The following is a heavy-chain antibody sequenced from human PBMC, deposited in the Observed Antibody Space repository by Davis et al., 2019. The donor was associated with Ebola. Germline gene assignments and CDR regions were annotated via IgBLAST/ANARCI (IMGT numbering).Heavy chain of an antibody. D-gene: IGHD3-16*01. Sequence: AASVKVSCKASGYTFTGYYMHWVRQAPGQGLEWMGWINPNSGGTNYAQKFQGRVTMTRDTSISTAYMELSSLRSEDTAVYYCARTVGDIYYYGMDVWGQGTTVTVSS. CDR1: GYTFTGYY. CDR3: ARTVGDIYYYGMDV. CDR2: INPNSGGT. J-gene: IGHJ6*02. V-gene: IGHV1-2*02.